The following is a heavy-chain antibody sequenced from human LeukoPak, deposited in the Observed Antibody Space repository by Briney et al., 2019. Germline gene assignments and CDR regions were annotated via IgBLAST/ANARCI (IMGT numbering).Heavy chain of an antibody. Sequence: VSSVKVSCKASGYTFTSRGISWVRQAPGQGLEWMGWISAYNGNTNFAEKFQGRVTMTTDPSTSTAYMELRSLGSDDTAVYYCARAYCANGVCLFDYWGQGTLVTVSS. V-gene: IGHV1-18*01. CDR3: ARAYCANGVCLFDY. D-gene: IGHD2-8*01. J-gene: IGHJ4*02. CDR2: ISAYNGNT. CDR1: GYTFTSRG.